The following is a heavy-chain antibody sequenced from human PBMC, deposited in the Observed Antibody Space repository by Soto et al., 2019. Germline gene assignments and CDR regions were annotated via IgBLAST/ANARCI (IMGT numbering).Heavy chain of an antibody. CDR3: ARPERAAEGLFDY. J-gene: IGHJ4*02. CDR1: GDSISRSNW. V-gene: IGHV4-4*02. CDR2: IYHSGST. D-gene: IGHD6-13*01. Sequence: SETLSLTWAVSGDSISRSNWWSWVRQPPGKGLEWIGEIYHSGSTNYNPSLKSRVTISVDKSKNQFSLKLSSVTAADTAVYYCARPERAAEGLFDYWGRGTLVTVS.